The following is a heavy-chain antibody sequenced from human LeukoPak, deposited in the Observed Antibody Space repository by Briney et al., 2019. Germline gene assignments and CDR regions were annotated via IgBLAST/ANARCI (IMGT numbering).Heavy chain of an antibody. Sequence: GASVKVSCKASGYTFTSYDINWVRQATGQGLEWMGWMNPNSGNTGYAQKFQGRVTITRNTSISTAYMELSSLRSEDTAVYYCARDYYNDYEDTFDIWGQGTMVTVSS. CDR3: ARDYYNDYEDTFDI. J-gene: IGHJ3*02. V-gene: IGHV1-8*03. CDR2: MNPNSGNT. CDR1: GYTFTSYD. D-gene: IGHD4-11*01.